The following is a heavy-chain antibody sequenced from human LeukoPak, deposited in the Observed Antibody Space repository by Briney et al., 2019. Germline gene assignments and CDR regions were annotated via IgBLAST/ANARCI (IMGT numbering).Heavy chain of an antibody. CDR3: ARAQGYSSGWDFQH. D-gene: IGHD6-19*01. CDR2: IYHSGST. Sequence: SGTLSLTCAVSGGSISSSNWWSWVRQPPGKGLEWIGEIYHSGSTNYNPSLKSRVTISVDTSKNQFSLKLSSVTAADTAVYYCARAQGYSSGWDFQHWGQGTLVTVSS. V-gene: IGHV4-4*02. J-gene: IGHJ1*01. CDR1: GGSISSSNW.